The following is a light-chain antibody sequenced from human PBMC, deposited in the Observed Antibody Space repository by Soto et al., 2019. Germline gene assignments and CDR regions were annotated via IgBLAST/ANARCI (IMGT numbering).Light chain of an antibody. CDR1: QSVSSSY. J-gene: IGKJ1*01. V-gene: IGKV3-20*01. CDR3: QQYGSSRT. CDR2: GAS. Sequence: EVVLTQSPATLSVSPGDRATLSCRASQSVSSSYLAWYQQKPGQAPRLLIYGASSRATGIPDRFSGSGSGTDFTLTISRLEPEDFAVYYCQQYGSSRTFGQGTKVDIK.